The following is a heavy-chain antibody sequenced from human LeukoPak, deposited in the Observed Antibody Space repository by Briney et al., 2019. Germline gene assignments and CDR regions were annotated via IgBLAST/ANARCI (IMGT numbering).Heavy chain of an antibody. D-gene: IGHD4-17*01. CDR3: TTRPGVTTFH. Sequence: SGGSLRLSCAASGFTFSSYGMHWVRQAPGKGLEWVAVIWYDGSNKYYADSVKGRFTISRDNSKNTLYLQMNSLRAEDTAVYYCTTRPGVTTFHWGQGTLVTVSS. V-gene: IGHV3-33*01. J-gene: IGHJ4*02. CDR2: IWYDGSNK. CDR1: GFTFSSYG.